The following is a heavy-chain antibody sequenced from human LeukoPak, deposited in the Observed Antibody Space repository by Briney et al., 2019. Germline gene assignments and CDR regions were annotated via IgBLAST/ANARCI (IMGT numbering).Heavy chain of an antibody. CDR2: INQYGSEK. CDR3: ARSLGDD. D-gene: IGHD3-16*01. J-gene: IGHJ4*02. Sequence: GGSLRLSCAASGLTFSNYWMTWVRQAPGKGLEWVANINQYGSEKYYVDSVKGRFTISRDNAKNSVSLQMNSLRAEDTAVYFCARSLGDDWGQGTLVTVSS. CDR1: GLTFSNYW. V-gene: IGHV3-7*01.